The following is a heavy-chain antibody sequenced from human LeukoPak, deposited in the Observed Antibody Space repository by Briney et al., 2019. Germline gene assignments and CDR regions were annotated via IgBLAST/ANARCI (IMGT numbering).Heavy chain of an antibody. V-gene: IGHV4-38-2*01. CDR3: AGPALYSYGYYYFDY. CDR1: GYSISSGYY. J-gene: IGHJ4*02. Sequence: KPSETLSLTCAVSGYSISSGYYWGWIRQPPGKGLEWIGYIYYSGTTNYNPSLKSRVTISVDTSKNQFSLKLSSVTAADTAVYYCAGPALYSYGYYYFDYWGQGTLVTVSS. D-gene: IGHD5-18*01. CDR2: IYYSGTT.